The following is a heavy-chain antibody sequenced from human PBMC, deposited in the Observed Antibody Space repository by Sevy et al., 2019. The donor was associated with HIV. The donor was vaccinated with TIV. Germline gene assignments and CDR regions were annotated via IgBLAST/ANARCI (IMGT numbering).Heavy chain of an antibody. Sequence: KQSHTLSLTCAISGDSVSSNSAAWNWIRQSPSRGLEWLGRTYYRSKWYNDYAVSVKSRITINPDTSKNQFSLQLNSVTPEDTAVYYCARDGGDIVATIYYFDYWGQGTLVTVSS. V-gene: IGHV6-1*01. D-gene: IGHD5-12*01. CDR2: TYYRSKWYN. J-gene: IGHJ4*02. CDR1: GDSVSSNSAA. CDR3: ARDGGDIVATIYYFDY.